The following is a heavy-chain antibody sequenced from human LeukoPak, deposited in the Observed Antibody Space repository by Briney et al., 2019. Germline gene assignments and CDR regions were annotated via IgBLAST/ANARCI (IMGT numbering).Heavy chain of an antibody. D-gene: IGHD2-2*01. V-gene: IGHV3-21*04. CDR1: GFTFSSYG. CDR3: ARDFVVVPAATPYYYYYYMDV. Sequence: GGTLRLSCAGSGFTFSSYGMSWVRQTPGKGLEWVSSISSSSSYIYYADSVKGRFTISRDNAKNSLYLQMNSLRAEDTALYYCARDFVVVPAATPYYYYYYMDVWGKGTTVTVSS. J-gene: IGHJ6*03. CDR2: ISSSSSYI.